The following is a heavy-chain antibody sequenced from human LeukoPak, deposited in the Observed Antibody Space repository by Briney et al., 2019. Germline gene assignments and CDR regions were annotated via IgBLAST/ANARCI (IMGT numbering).Heavy chain of an antibody. CDR3: ARRSSWYYFDY. J-gene: IGHJ4*02. V-gene: IGHV4-59*04. Sequence: PSETLSLTCTVSGGSISSYYWSWIRQPPGKGLEWIGYIYYSGSTYYNPSLKSRVTISVDASKNQFSLKLSSVTAADTAVYYCARRSSWYYFDYWGQGTLVTVSS. CDR1: GGSISSYY. D-gene: IGHD6-13*01. CDR2: IYYSGST.